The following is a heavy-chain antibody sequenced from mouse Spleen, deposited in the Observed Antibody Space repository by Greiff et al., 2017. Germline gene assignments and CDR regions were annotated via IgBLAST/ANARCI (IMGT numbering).Heavy chain of an antibody. V-gene: IGHV1-82*01. Sequence: QVQLKESGPELVKPGASVKISCKASGYAFSSSCMNWVKQRPGKGLEWIGRIYPGDGDTNYNGKFKGKATLTADKSSSTAYMQLSSLTSEDSAVYFCAREDGYYEASWFAYWGQGTLVTVSA. J-gene: IGHJ3*01. CDR1: GYAFSSSC. CDR3: AREDGYYEASWFAY. D-gene: IGHD2-3*01. CDR2: IYPGDGDT.